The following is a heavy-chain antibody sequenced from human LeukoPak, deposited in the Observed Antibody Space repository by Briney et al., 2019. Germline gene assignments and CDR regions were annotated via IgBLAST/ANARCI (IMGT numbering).Heavy chain of an antibody. CDR2: IKEDGSEK. Sequence: PGGSLRLSCAASGFTFSNYWMSWVRQASGKGLEWVANIKEDGSEKYYVGSVKGRFTISRDNAKNSLYLQMNSLRAEDTAIYYCASGRQLGYWGQGTLVTVSS. CDR1: GFTFSNYW. J-gene: IGHJ4*02. V-gene: IGHV3-7*01. CDR3: ASGRQLGY. D-gene: IGHD6-6*01.